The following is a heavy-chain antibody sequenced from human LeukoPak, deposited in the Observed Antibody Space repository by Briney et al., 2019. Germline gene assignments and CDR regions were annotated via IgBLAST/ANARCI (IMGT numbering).Heavy chain of an antibody. Sequence: GGSLRLSCAASGFTFDDYGMSWVRQAPGKGLEWVSSISSSSSYIYYADSVKGRFTISRDNAKNSLYLQMNSLRAEDTAVYYCARLVRSSGSPRNPTSYYYGMDVWGQGTTVTVSS. J-gene: IGHJ6*02. V-gene: IGHV3-21*01. CDR3: ARLVRSSGSPRNPTSYYYGMDV. CDR1: GFTFDDYG. D-gene: IGHD6-19*01. CDR2: ISSSSSYI.